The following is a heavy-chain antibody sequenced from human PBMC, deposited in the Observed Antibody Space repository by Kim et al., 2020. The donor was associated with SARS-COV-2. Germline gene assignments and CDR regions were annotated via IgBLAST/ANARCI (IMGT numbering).Heavy chain of an antibody. CDR2: IYYSGST. D-gene: IGHD1-7*01. CDR1: GGSISSYY. V-gene: IGHV4-59*01. J-gene: IGHJ6*02. CDR3: ARRGGHFRNYIKGWYYGMDV. Sequence: SETLSLTCTVSGGSISSYYWSWIRQPPGKGLEWIGYIYYSGSTNYNPSLKSRATISVDTSKNQFSLKLSSVTAADTAVYYCARRGGHFRNYIKGWYYGMDVWGQGTTVTVSS.